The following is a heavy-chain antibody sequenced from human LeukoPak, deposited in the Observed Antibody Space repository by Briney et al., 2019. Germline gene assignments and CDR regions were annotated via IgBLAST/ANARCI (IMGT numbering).Heavy chain of an antibody. CDR1: GFTFDDYA. CDR2: ISWNSGSI. Sequence: GGSLRLSCAASGFTFDDYAMHWVRQAPGKGLEWVSGISWNSGSIGYADSVKGRFTISRDNAKNSLYLQMNSLRAEDTALYYCVVGCCSSTSCRTLFDYWGQGTLVTVSS. CDR3: VVGCCSSTSCRTLFDY. V-gene: IGHV3-9*01. J-gene: IGHJ4*02. D-gene: IGHD2-2*01.